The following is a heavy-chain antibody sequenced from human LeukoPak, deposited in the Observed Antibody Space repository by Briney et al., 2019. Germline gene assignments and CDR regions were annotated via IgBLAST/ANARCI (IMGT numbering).Heavy chain of an antibody. CDR1: GFTFRDAG. CDR3: ARHVYDYDWGSYRAPDNWFDP. V-gene: IGHV4-59*08. D-gene: IGHD3-16*02. Sequence: PGGSLRLSCAASGFTFRDAGMSWVRQPPGKGLEWIGYVYYRGDTSYNPSLKSRVSISVDTSKKQFSLIVSSVTAADTAVYYCARHVYDYDWGSYRAPDNWFDPWGQGILATVS. J-gene: IGHJ5*02. CDR2: VYYRGDT.